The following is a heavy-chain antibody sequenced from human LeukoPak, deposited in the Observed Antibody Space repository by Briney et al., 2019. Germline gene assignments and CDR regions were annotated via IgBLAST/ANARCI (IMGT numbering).Heavy chain of an antibody. J-gene: IGHJ4*02. Sequence: PSETLSLTCAVYGGSFSGYYWSWIRQPPGKGLEWIGEINHSGSTYYNPSLKSRVTISVDTSKNQFSLKLSSVTAADTAVYYCARGVAAAGTIDYWGQGTLVTVSS. V-gene: IGHV4-34*01. D-gene: IGHD6-13*01. CDR2: INHSGST. CDR3: ARGVAAAGTIDY. CDR1: GGSFSGYY.